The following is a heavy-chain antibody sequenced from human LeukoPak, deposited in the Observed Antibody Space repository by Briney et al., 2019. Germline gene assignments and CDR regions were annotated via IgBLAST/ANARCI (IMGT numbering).Heavy chain of an antibody. CDR1: GGTFSSYA. V-gene: IGHV1-69*01. D-gene: IGHD6-13*01. CDR3: ASSLVSQYYYYGMDV. J-gene: IGHJ6*02. CDR2: IIPIFGTA. Sequence: SVKVSCKASGGTFSSYAISWVRQAPGQGLEWMGGIIPIFGTANYAQKFQGRVTITADESTSTAYMELSSLRSEDTAVYYCASSLVSQYYYYGMDVWGQGTTVTVSS.